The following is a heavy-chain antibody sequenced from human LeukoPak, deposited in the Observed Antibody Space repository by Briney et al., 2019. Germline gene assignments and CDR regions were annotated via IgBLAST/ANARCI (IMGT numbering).Heavy chain of an antibody. J-gene: IGHJ3*02. CDR1: GYTLTELS. CDR2: FDPEDGET. CDR3: ATPKGRKWELGAFDI. Sequence: GASVKVSCKVSGYTLTELSMHWVRQAPGKGLEWMGGFDPEDGETIYAQKFQGRVTMTEDTSTDTAYMELSSLRSEDTAVYYCATPKGRKWELGAFDIWGQGTMVTVSS. D-gene: IGHD1-26*01. V-gene: IGHV1-24*01.